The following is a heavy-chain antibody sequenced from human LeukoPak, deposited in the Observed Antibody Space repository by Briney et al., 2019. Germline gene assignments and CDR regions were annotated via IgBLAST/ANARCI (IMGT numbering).Heavy chain of an antibody. J-gene: IGHJ4*02. Sequence: PGESLKISCKGSGYSFTSYWIGWVRQMPGKGLEWMGIIYPGDSDTGYSPSFQGQVTISADKSISTAYLQWSSLKASDTAMYYCARHASVYYDSSGLPDYWGQGTLVTVSS. CDR2: IYPGDSDT. D-gene: IGHD3-22*01. CDR3: ARHASVYYDSSGLPDY. V-gene: IGHV5-51*01. CDR1: GYSFTSYW.